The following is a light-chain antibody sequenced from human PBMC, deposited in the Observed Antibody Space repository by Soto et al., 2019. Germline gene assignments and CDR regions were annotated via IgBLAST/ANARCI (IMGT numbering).Light chain of an antibody. J-gene: IGKJ1*01. CDR2: WAS. CDR3: QEYYSILRT. V-gene: IGKV4-1*01. Sequence: DFVMTQSPDSLAVSLGERATFNCRSSQSVLYSSNNKNYLAWYQQKPGQPPRLLFYWASTRASGVPDRFTGSGSGTDFTLTISSLQAEDVAVYYCQEYYSILRTFGQGTKVDIK. CDR1: QSVLYSSNNKNY.